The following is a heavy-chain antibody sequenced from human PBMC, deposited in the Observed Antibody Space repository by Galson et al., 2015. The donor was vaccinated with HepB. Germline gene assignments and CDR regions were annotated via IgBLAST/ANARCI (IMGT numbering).Heavy chain of an antibody. V-gene: IGHV4-59*01. D-gene: IGHD2-21*01. CDR1: GGSISSYY. CDR2: IYYSGST. Sequence: SETLSLTCTVSGGSISSYYWSWIRQPPGKGLEWIGYIYYSGSTNYNPSLKSRVTISVDTSKNQFSLKLSSVTAADTAVYYCARYSREGDLSFDYWGQGTLVTVSS. J-gene: IGHJ4*02. CDR3: ARYSREGDLSFDY.